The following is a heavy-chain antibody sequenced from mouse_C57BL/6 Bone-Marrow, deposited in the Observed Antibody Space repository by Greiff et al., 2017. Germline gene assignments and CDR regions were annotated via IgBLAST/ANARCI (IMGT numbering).Heavy chain of an antibody. CDR3: SRPRFYGNSWFAY. Sequence: EVHLVESGGGLVKPGGSLKLSCAASGFTFSDYGMHWVRQAPEKGLEWVAYIRSSSSTFYYADTVKVRFTISRYNAKSHLFLQMTMQMSEDAAMYYCSRPRFYGNSWFAYWGQGTLVTVSA. CDR1: GFTFSDYG. V-gene: IGHV5-17*01. CDR2: IRSSSSTF. D-gene: IGHD2-1*01. J-gene: IGHJ3*01.